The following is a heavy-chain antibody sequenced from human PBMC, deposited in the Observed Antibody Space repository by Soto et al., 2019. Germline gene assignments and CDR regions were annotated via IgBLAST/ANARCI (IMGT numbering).Heavy chain of an antibody. CDR1: GFTFSSYA. CDR3: AKDLYYYDSSGLVPDAFDI. Sequence: EVQLLESGGGLVQPGGSLRLSCAASGFTFSSYAMSWVRQAPGNGLEWVSAISGSGGSRYYADSVKGRFTISRDNSKNTLYLQMNSLRAEDTAVYYCAKDLYYYDSSGLVPDAFDIWGQGTMVTVSS. V-gene: IGHV3-23*01. CDR2: ISGSGGSR. D-gene: IGHD3-22*01. J-gene: IGHJ3*02.